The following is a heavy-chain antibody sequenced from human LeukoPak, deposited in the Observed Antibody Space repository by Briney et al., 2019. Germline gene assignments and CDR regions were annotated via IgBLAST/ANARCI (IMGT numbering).Heavy chain of an antibody. Sequence: GNSLKISCKGSGYTFSSFRIGWVRQVPGEGLEWMGSIYPRNSEATYSPSFQGHVTISADTSISTAYLQWRGLKASDSAIYYCARGVGAPDNWFDPWGQGTLVIVSS. J-gene: IGHJ5*02. D-gene: IGHD1-26*01. V-gene: IGHV5-51*01. CDR3: ARGVGAPDNWFDP. CDR1: GYTFSSFR. CDR2: IYPRNSEA.